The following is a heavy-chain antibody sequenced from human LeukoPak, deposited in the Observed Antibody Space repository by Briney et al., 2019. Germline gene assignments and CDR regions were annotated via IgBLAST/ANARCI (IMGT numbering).Heavy chain of an antibody. J-gene: IGHJ4*02. Sequence: GGSLRLSCAASGFTFSSSSMNWVRQAPGKGLEWVSAISGSGGSTYYADSVKGRFTISRDNSKNTLYLQMNSLRAEDTAVYYCAKSLPSTGTTFYYWGQGTLVTVSS. CDR1: GFTFSSSS. CDR2: ISGSGGST. D-gene: IGHD1-7*01. CDR3: AKSLPSTGTTFYY. V-gene: IGHV3-23*01.